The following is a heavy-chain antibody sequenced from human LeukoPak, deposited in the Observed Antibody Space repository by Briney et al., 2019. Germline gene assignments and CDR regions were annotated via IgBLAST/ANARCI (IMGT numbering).Heavy chain of an antibody. V-gene: IGHV4-34*01. CDR3: ARGIDTIFGVVIRNWFDP. D-gene: IGHD3-3*01. J-gene: IGHJ5*02. Sequence: GSLRLSCTVSGGSISYSYWSWIRQPPGKGLEWIGEINHSGSTNYNPSLKSRVTISVDTSENQFSLKLSSVTAADTAVYYCARGIDTIFGVVIRNWFDPWGQGTLVTVSS. CDR2: INHSGST. CDR1: GGSISYSY.